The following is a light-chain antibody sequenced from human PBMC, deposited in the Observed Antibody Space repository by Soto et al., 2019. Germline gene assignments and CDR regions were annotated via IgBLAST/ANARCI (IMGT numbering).Light chain of an antibody. CDR3: SSYTSSSSIYLV. CDR2: EVS. CDR1: SSDVGGYNY. Sequence: QSALTQPASVSGSPGQSITISCTGTSSDVGGYNYVSWYQQHPGKAPKLMIYEVSNRPSGVSNRFSGSKSGNTASLTISGLQAEDEADYYCSSYTSSSSIYLVFGGGTKVTVL. J-gene: IGLJ2*01. V-gene: IGLV2-14*01.